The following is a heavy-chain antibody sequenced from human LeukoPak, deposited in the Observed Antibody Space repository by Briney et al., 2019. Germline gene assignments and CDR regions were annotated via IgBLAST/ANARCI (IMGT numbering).Heavy chain of an antibody. Sequence: ASVKVSCKASAYTFTSYAISWVRQAPGQGLEWMGWISASNGNTNYAQKLHGRVTMTTDTSTNTVYMELRSLRFDDTAVYYCARDLAGVVGVTAWFDPWGQGTLVTVSS. CDR1: AYTFTSYA. J-gene: IGHJ5*02. V-gene: IGHV1-18*01. D-gene: IGHD1-26*01. CDR2: ISASNGNT. CDR3: ARDLAGVVGVTAWFDP.